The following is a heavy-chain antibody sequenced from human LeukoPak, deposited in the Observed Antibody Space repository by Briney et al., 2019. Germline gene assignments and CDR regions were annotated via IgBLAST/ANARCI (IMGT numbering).Heavy chain of an antibody. CDR1: GFTFSSYW. CDR2: ISSSSSYI. J-gene: IGHJ4*02. Sequence: GGSLRLSCATSGFTFSSYWMSWVRQAPGKGLEWVSSISSSSSYIYYADSVKGRFTISRDNAKNSLYLQMNSLRAEDTAVYYCAREDSSGYYSYYFDYWGQGTLVTVSS. CDR3: AREDSSGYYSYYFDY. V-gene: IGHV3-21*01. D-gene: IGHD3-22*01.